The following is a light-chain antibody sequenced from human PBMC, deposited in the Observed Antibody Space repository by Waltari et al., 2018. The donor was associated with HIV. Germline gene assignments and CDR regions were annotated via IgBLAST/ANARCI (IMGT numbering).Light chain of an antibody. J-gene: IGLJ3*02. CDR2: EVS. Sequence: SALTQPAPVSGSPGQSITHSCTGNSSDVGTYNLVSWSQQHPGKVPKLIILEVSERPSGVSDRFSGSKSVNTASLTISGLQAEDEADYYCCSYAGSSPLWVFGGGTKLTVL. CDR1: SSDVGTYNL. V-gene: IGLV2-23*02. CDR3: CSYAGSSPLWV.